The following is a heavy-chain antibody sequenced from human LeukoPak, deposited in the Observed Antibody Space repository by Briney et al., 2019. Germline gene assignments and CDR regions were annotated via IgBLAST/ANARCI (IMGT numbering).Heavy chain of an antibody. CDR3: ARHDCSSTSCYGNFDY. Sequence: GASVKVPCKASGYTFTSYGISWVRQAPGQGLEWMGWISAYNGNTNYAQKLQGRVTMTTDTSTSTAYMELRSLRSDDTAVYYCARHDCSSTSCYGNFDYWGQGTLVTVSS. J-gene: IGHJ4*02. D-gene: IGHD2-2*01. V-gene: IGHV1-18*01. CDR2: ISAYNGNT. CDR1: GYTFTSYG.